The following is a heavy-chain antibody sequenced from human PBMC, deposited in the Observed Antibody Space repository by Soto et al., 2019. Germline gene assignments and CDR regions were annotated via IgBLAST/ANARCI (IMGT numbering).Heavy chain of an antibody. CDR2: INTGNGNT. CDR1: GYAFTRFT. D-gene: IGHD3-22*01. V-gene: IGHV1-3*04. J-gene: IGHJ4*02. CDR3: ARPKDYDDCLDL. Sequence: GASVKVSCKASGYAFTRFTIHWVRQAPGQRLERMGSINTGNGNTRFLQKFQGRVTLTRDTSANTAYMELSSLISEDTAVYYCARPKDYDDCLDLWGQGTLVTVSS.